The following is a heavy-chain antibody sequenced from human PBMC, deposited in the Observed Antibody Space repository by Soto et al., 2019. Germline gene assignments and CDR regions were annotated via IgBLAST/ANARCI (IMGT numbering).Heavy chain of an antibody. CDR2: MNPNSGNT. CDR3: AKIARYCSGGSCYHFDY. D-gene: IGHD2-15*01. J-gene: IGHJ4*02. V-gene: IGHV1-8*01. CDR1: GYTFTSYD. Sequence: VASVKVSCKASGYTFTSYDINWVRQATGQGLEWMGWMNPNSGNTGYAQKFQGRVTMTRNTSISTAYMELSSLRSEDTAVYYCAKIARYCSGGSCYHFDYWGQGTLVTVSS.